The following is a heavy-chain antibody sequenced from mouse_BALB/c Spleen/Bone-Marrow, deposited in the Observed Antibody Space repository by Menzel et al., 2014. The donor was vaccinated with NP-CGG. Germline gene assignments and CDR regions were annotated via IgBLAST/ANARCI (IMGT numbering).Heavy chain of an antibody. CDR3: ARRDYSFAY. CDR2: INPGSGGT. CDR1: GYAFTNYL. J-gene: IGHJ3*01. V-gene: IGHV1-54*01. D-gene: IGHD2-13*01. Sequence: VQLQESGAELVRPGTSVKVSCKASGYAFTNYLIEWVKQRPGQGLEWIGVINPGSGGTNYNEKFKGKATLTADKSSXTAYMQLSSLTSDDSAVYFCARRDYSFAYWGQGTLVTVSA.